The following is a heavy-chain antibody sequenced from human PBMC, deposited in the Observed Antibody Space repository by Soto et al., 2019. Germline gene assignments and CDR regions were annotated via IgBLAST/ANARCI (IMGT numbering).Heavy chain of an antibody. J-gene: IGHJ4*02. CDR1: GSISSYY. V-gene: IGHV4-4*07. CDR3: ARDGFGAAGLPY. Sequence: SETLSLTCSASGSISSYYWSWIRQPAGKGLEWIGRIYSSGSTNYNPSLKSRVTMSVDTSKNQFSLKLNSVTAADTAVYYCARDGFGAAGLPYWGQGTLVTVSS. CDR2: IYSSGST. D-gene: IGHD6-13*01.